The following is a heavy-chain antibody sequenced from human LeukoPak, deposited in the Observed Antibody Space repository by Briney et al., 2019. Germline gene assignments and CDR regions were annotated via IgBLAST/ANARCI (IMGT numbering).Heavy chain of an antibody. V-gene: IGHV4-39*01. CDR2: IYYSGSS. CDR3: AKLKTTVDY. Sequence: SETLSLTCTVSGGSISSSNYYWGGIRQPPGKGLEWIGSIYYSGSSYYNPSLKSRVTISVDTSQNQFSLKLSSVTAADTAVYYCAKLKTTVDYWGQGTLVTVSS. CDR1: GGSISSSNYY. D-gene: IGHD4-17*01. J-gene: IGHJ4*02.